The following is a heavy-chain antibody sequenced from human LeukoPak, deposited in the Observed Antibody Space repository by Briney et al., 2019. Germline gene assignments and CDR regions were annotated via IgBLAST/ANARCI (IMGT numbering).Heavy chain of an antibody. J-gene: IGHJ4*02. CDR1: GFTFSRHG. V-gene: IGHV3-33*03. D-gene: IGHD5-18*01. Sequence: PGGSLRLSCAASGFTFSRHGMHWVRQAPGKGLEWVAVIWYDGSKKYYGDPVKGRFSISRDNSRSTLYLQMNSLRADDTALYFCAKDSPSDGSGYSVFDDWGRGTPVTVSS. CDR3: AKDSPSDGSGYSVFDD. CDR2: IWYDGSKK.